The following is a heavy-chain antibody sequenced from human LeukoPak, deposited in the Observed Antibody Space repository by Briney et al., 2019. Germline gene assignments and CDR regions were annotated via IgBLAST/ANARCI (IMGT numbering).Heavy chain of an antibody. Sequence: PGGSLRLSCAASGFTLSSYAMSWVRQGPGKGLEWVSAISVSGNTYHADSVKGRFTISRDSSKNTLYLQMNSLRAEDTAVYYCASGELDSLYYFDYWGQGTLVTVSS. V-gene: IGHV3-23*01. J-gene: IGHJ4*02. D-gene: IGHD1-1*01. CDR1: GFTLSSYA. CDR3: ASGELDSLYYFDY. CDR2: ISVSGNT.